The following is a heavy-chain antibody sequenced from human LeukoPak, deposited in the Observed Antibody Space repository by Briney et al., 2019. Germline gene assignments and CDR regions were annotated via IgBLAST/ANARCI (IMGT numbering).Heavy chain of an antibody. D-gene: IGHD1-1*01. Sequence: PSQTLSLTCAVSGGSISSGGYYWSWIRQPPGKGLEWIGEINHSGSTNYNPSLKSRVTISVDTSKNQFSLKLSSVTAADTAVYYCARPPLQPPRDWFDPWGQGTLVTVSS. V-gene: IGHV4-30-2*01. J-gene: IGHJ5*02. CDR3: ARPPLQPPRDWFDP. CDR1: GGSISSGGYY. CDR2: INHSGST.